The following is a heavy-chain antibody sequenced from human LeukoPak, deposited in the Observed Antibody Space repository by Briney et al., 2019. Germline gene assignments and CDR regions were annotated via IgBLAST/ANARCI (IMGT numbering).Heavy chain of an antibody. D-gene: IGHD5-24*01. CDR2: ISSDGSNK. CDR1: KFTFNNYA. Sequence: GGSLRLSCAASKFTFNNYAMHWVRQAPGKGLGWVSIISSDGSNKYYADSVEGRFAISRDNSNNTLYLQMNSLRAEDTAVYYCARRSRDGWYFDYWGQGTLATVSS. CDR3: ARRSRDGWYFDY. J-gene: IGHJ4*02. V-gene: IGHV3-30*09.